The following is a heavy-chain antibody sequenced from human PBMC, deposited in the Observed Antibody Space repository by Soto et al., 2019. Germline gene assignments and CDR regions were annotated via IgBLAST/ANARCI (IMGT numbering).Heavy chain of an antibody. CDR3: ARGSYDSSGYYYYY. V-gene: IGHV4-59*01. CDR1: GGSISSYY. CDR2: IYYSGST. D-gene: IGHD3-22*01. Sequence: SETLSLTCTVSGGSISSYYLSWIRQPPGKGLEWIGYIYYSGSTNYNPSLKSRVTISVDTSKNQFSLKLSSVTAADTAVYYCARGSYDSSGYYYYYWGQGTLVT. J-gene: IGHJ4*02.